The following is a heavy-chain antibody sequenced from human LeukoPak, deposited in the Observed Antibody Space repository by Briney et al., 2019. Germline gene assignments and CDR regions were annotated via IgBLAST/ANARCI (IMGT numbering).Heavy chain of an antibody. J-gene: IGHJ4*02. CDR2: ISSSSSYI. Sequence: PEGSLRLSCAASGFTFSSYSMNLVRQAPRKGLEWVSSISSSSSYIYYADSVKGRFTISRDNAKNSLYLQMNSLRAEDTAVYYCARDLLAGTKEDYWGQGTLVTVSS. V-gene: IGHV3-21*01. CDR1: GFTFSSYS. D-gene: IGHD6-19*01. CDR3: ARDLLAGTKEDY.